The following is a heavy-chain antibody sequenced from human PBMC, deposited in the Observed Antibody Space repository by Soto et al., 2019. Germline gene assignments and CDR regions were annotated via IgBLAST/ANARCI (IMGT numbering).Heavy chain of an antibody. CDR1: GGTFSSYA. CDR2: IIPIFGTA. D-gene: IGHD3-3*01. CDR3: ARDYDFWSGYTQDYYYYGMDV. V-gene: IGHV1-69*13. J-gene: IGHJ6*02. Sequence: SVKLSCKASGGTFSSYASSLVRQAPGQGLEWMGGIIPIFGTANYAQKFQGRVTITADESTSTAYMELSSLRSEDTAVYYCARDYDFWSGYTQDYYYYGMDVWGQGTTVTVSS.